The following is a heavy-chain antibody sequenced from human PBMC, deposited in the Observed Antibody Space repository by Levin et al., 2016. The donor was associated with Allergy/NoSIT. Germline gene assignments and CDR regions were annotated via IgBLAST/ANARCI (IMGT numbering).Heavy chain of an antibody. CDR1: GGSISSSSFY. CDR3: ARERLNIATAGADY. J-gene: IGHJ4*02. D-gene: IGHD6-13*01. Sequence: SETLSLTCSVSGGSISSSSFYWGWIRQPSGKGLEWIGAMYYSGITYSNPSLKSRVTISVDTSKNQFSLKLSSVTAADTAVYYCARERLNIATAGADYWGQGTLVTVSS. CDR2: MYYSGIT. V-gene: IGHV4-39*02.